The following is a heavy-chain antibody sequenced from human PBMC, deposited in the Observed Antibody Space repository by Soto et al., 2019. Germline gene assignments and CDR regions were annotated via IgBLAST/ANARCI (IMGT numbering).Heavy chain of an antibody. CDR2: IYSGGST. J-gene: IGHJ4*02. CDR1: GLTVSSNY. D-gene: IGHD4-4*01. CDR3: ARDVDYTFFYY. V-gene: IGHV3-66*01. Sequence: EVQLVESGGGLVQPGGSLRLSCAASGLTVSSNYMSWVRLAPGKGLEWVSVIYSGGSTYYADSVKGSLTISRDNSKISLYLHTNILRAEDTAVYYCARDVDYTFFYYWGQGTLVTVSS.